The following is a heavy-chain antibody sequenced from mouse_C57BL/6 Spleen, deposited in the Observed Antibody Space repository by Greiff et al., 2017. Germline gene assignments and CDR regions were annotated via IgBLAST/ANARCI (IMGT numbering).Heavy chain of an antibody. CDR3: ARKDYGRKDYAMDY. D-gene: IGHD2-4*01. V-gene: IGHV1-54*01. J-gene: IGHJ4*01. Sequence: QVQLQQSGAELVRPGTSVKVSCKASGYAFTNYLIEWVKQRPGQGLEWIGVINPGSGGTNYNEKFKGKATLTADKSSSTAYMQLSSLTSEDSAVYFCARKDYGRKDYAMDYWGQGTSVTVSS. CDR1: GYAFTNYL. CDR2: INPGSGGT.